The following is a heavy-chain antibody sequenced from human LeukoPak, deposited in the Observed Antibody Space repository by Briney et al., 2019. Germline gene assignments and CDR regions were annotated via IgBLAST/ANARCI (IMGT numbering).Heavy chain of an antibody. D-gene: IGHD6-19*01. CDR1: GFTFSNYA. V-gene: IGHV3-30-3*01. Sequence: PGRSLRLSCAASGFTFSNYAMHWVRQAPGKGLEWVAFMSFDGSDKYYADSVKGRLTISRDNSKNTLYLQMNSLRFEDTAVYYCARDQPGTYTLSSTWGQGTLVTVSS. J-gene: IGHJ5*02. CDR3: ARDQPGTYTLSST. CDR2: MSFDGSDK.